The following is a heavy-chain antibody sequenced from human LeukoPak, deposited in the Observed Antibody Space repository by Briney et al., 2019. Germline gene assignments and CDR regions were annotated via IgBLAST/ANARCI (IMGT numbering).Heavy chain of an antibody. CDR2: IWHDGSNK. CDR3: ASARGSNYGSLGD. CDR1: GFTFSRYG. J-gene: IGHJ4*02. Sequence: GGSLRLSCSASGFTFSRYGMHWVRQAPGKGLEWVAVIWHDGSNKYYADSVKGRFTISRDNSKNTLYLQMNSLRAEDTAVYYCASARGSNYGSLGDWGQGTLVTVSS. V-gene: IGHV3-33*01. D-gene: IGHD5-18*01.